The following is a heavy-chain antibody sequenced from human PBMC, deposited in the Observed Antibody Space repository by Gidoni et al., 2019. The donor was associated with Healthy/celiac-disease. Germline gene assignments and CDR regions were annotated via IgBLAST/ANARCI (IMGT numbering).Heavy chain of an antibody. D-gene: IGHD5-18*01. CDR1: GYSLTTYW. Sequence: VQLVQSGAEVTNPRESLKLSCPGSGYSLTTYWIGWVRQLPGKGLEWMGIIYPGDSDTRYSPSFQGQVTISADKSISTAYLQWSSLKASDTAMYYCARGAGRVDTAMVDAFDIWGQGTMVTVSS. J-gene: IGHJ3*02. CDR2: IYPGDSDT. CDR3: ARGAGRVDTAMVDAFDI. V-gene: IGHV5-51*01.